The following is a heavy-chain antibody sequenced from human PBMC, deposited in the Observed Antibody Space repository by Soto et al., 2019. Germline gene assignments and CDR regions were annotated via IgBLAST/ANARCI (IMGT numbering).Heavy chain of an antibody. V-gene: IGHV3-48*03. CDR1: GFTFSSYE. CDR2: ISSSGSTI. J-gene: IGHJ4*02. CDR3: AGATKFTYYFDY. Sequence: LRLSCAASGFTFSSYEMNWVRQAPGKGLEWVSYISSSGSTIYYADSVKGRFTISRDNAKNSLYLQMNSLRAEDTAVYYCAGATKFTYYFDYWGQGTLVTVSS. D-gene: IGHD5-12*01.